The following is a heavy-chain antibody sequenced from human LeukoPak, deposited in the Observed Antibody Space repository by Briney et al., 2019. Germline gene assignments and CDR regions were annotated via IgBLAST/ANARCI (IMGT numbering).Heavy chain of an antibody. J-gene: IGHJ4*02. CDR3: ARDLARAGTTDPFVK. CDR1: GFTFSSYE. CDR2: ISSSAGTT. D-gene: IGHD1-7*01. Sequence: GGSLRLSCAASGFTFSSYEMNWVRQAPGKGLEWVSYISSSAGTTYYADSVKGRFTISRDNAKNSLYLQMNSLRAEDTAVYYCARDLARAGTTDPFVKWGQGTLVTVSS. V-gene: IGHV3-48*03.